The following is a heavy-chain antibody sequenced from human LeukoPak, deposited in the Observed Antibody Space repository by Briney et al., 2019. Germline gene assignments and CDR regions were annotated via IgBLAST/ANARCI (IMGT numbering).Heavy chain of an antibody. CDR1: GYTFTSYG. J-gene: IGHJ6*02. CDR2: MNPNSGNT. Sequence: GASVKVSCKASGYTFTSYGISWVRQAPGQGLEWMGWMNPNSGNTGYAQKFQGRVTMTRNTSISTAYMELSSLRSEDTAVYYCARGAPYFDWLLVYYYYGMDVWGQGTTVTVSS. CDR3: ARGAPYFDWLLVYYYYGMDV. V-gene: IGHV1-8*02. D-gene: IGHD3-9*01.